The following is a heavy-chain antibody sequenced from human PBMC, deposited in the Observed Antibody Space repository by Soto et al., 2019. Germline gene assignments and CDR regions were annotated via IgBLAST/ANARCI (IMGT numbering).Heavy chain of an antibody. J-gene: IGHJ6*02. V-gene: IGHV1-46*01. D-gene: IGHD3-3*01. CDR3: ARGGTIFGVVIEYYYYYGMDA. Sequence: AXSVKVSCKASVYTFTSYYLHWVRQAPGQSLEWMGIINPSGGSTSYAQKFQGRVTMTRDTSTSTVYMELSSLRSEDTAVYYCARGGTIFGVVIEYYYYYGMDAWGQGTTVTVSS. CDR2: INPSGGST. CDR1: VYTFTSYY.